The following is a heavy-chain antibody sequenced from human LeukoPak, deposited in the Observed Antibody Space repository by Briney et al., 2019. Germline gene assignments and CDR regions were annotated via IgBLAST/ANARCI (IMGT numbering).Heavy chain of an antibody. V-gene: IGHV4-30-4*08. J-gene: IGHJ3*02. CDR3: ARLIGVQNAFDI. D-gene: IGHD3-3*01. Sequence: SETLSLTCTVSGGSISSGDYYWSWIRQPPGKGLEWIGYIYYSGSTYYNPSLKSRVTISVDTSKNQFSLKLSSVTAADTAVYYCARLIGVQNAFDIWGQGPMVTVSS. CDR1: GGSISSGDYY. CDR2: IYYSGST.